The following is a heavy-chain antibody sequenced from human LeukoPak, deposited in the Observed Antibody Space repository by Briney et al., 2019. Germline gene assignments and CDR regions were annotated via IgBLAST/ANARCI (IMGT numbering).Heavy chain of an antibody. Sequence: PSETLSLTCTVSGGSISSSSCYWGWIRQPPGKGLEWIGSIYYSGSTYYNPSLKSRVTISVDTSKNQFSLKLSSVTAADTAVYYCARARIAAAGAIDYWGQGTLVTVSS. CDR1: GGSISSSSCY. V-gene: IGHV4-39*07. J-gene: IGHJ4*02. CDR2: IYYSGST. CDR3: ARARIAAAGAIDY. D-gene: IGHD6-13*01.